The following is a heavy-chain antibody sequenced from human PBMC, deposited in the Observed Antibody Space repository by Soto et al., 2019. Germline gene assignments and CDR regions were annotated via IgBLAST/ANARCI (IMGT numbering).Heavy chain of an antibody. CDR1: GLTFRNYA. V-gene: IGHV3-23*01. J-gene: IGHJ4*02. D-gene: IGHD3-16*02. CDR2: VSGNGGET. CDR3: AKGGHLSFFDY. Sequence: EVQLSESGGALVQPGGSLRLSCAASGLTFRNYAMTWVRQAPGKGPEWVSTVSGNGGETFYADSVEGRFTISRDNSKDTVYLVLNSLRVEDTAVYYCAKGGHLSFFDYWGQGTLVTVSS.